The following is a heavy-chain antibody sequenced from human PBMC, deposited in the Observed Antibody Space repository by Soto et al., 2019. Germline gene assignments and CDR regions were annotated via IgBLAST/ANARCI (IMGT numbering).Heavy chain of an antibody. Sequence: QVHLVESGGGXVQPGRSLTISCVGSGFAFSTYGMHWVRQAPAKGLEWVALISYDGTDKYYADSVKGRFSISRDNSKQTLSLQMDSLRPEDTAVYYCAKDFGAWSDSWGQGTLVNVSS. CDR3: AKDFGAWSDS. V-gene: IGHV3-30*18. CDR2: ISYDGTDK. D-gene: IGHD6-19*01. J-gene: IGHJ5*02. CDR1: GFAFSTYG.